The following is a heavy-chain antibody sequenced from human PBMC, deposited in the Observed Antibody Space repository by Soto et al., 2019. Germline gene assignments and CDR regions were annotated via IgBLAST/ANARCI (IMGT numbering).Heavy chain of an antibody. Sequence: SETLSLTCTVSGDSVSNYFWSWSRQPPGKGLEWIGYIYFSGSANYNPSLERRVTMSVDSSKNQFSMTLSSVTAADTAMYYCARARPNDVWDYGGQGALVTVSS. CDR2: IYFSGSA. J-gene: IGHJ4*02. CDR3: ARARPNDVWDY. V-gene: IGHV4-59*02. CDR1: GDSVSNYF.